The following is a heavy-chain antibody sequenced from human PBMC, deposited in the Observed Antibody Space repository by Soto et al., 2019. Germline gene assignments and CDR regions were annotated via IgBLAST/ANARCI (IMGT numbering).Heavy chain of an antibody. V-gene: IGHV3-23*01. D-gene: IGHD1-26*01. Sequence: EVQLLESGGGLVQPGGSLRLSCAASGFTFGSYAMSWVRQAPGKGLEWVSLVTYSGANTYYAGSVTGRFTISRDNSRNTLYLPMSSLRVEDTAVYYCAPPSLSTGGYSSFDSWGRGTLVTVSS. J-gene: IGHJ4*02. CDR2: VTYSGANT. CDR3: APPSLSTGGYSSFDS. CDR1: GFTFGSYA.